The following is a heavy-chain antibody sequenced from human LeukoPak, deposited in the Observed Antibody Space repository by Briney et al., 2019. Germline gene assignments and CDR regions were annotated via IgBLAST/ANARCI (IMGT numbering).Heavy chain of an antibody. Sequence: SVKVSCKASGGTFSSYAISWVRQAPGQGLEWMGGIIPIFGTANYTQKFQGRVTITTDESTSTAYMELSSLRSEDTAVYYCASSYSSSWPNFNYWGQGTLVTVSS. D-gene: IGHD6-13*01. CDR3: ASSYSSSWPNFNY. CDR2: IIPIFGTA. V-gene: IGHV1-69*05. CDR1: GGTFSSYA. J-gene: IGHJ4*02.